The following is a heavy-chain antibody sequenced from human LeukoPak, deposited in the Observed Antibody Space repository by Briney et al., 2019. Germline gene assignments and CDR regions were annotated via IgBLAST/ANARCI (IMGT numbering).Heavy chain of an antibody. CDR3: ARDSSGYYGEGNFDY. CDR2: IIPIFGIA. V-gene: IGHV1-69*04. D-gene: IGHD3-22*01. CDR1: GGTFSSYA. Sequence: VASVKVSCKASGGTFSSYAISWVRQAPGQGLEWMGRIIPIFGIANYAQKLQGRVTITADKSTSTAYMELSSLRSEDTAVYYCARDSSGYYGEGNFDYWGQGTLVTVSS. J-gene: IGHJ4*02.